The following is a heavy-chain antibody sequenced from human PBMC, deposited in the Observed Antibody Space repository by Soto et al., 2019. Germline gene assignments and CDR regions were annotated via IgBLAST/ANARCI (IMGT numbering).Heavy chain of an antibody. CDR1: GGSISSYY. J-gene: IGHJ5*02. D-gene: IGHD3-9*01. CDR2: IYYSGST. Sequence: LETLSLTCTVSGGSISSYYWSWIRQPPGKGLEWIGYIYYSGSTNYNPSLKSRVTISVDTSKNQFSLKLSSVTAADTAVYYCAGLLRYFDHDNWFDPWGQGTLVTVSS. CDR3: AGLLRYFDHDNWFDP. V-gene: IGHV4-59*01.